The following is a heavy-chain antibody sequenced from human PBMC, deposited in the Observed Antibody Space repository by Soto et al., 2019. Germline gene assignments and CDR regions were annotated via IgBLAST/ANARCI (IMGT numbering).Heavy chain of an antibody. D-gene: IGHD6-13*01. J-gene: IGHJ5*02. V-gene: IGHV4-59*08. CDR1: GGSISSYY. Sequence: SETLSLTCTVSGGSISSYYWSWIRQPPGKGLEWIGYIYYSGSTNYNPSLKSRVTISVDTSKNQFSLKLSSVTAADTAVYYCARQYSSSWYGPWGQGTLVTVSS. CDR2: IYYSGST. CDR3: ARQYSSSWYGP.